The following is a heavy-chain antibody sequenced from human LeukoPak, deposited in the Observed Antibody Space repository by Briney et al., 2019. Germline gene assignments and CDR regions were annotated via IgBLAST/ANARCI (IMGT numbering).Heavy chain of an antibody. V-gene: IGHV4-4*07. Sequence: PSETLSLTCTVSGGPISSYYWSWIRQPAGKGLEWIGRIYTSGSTNYNPSLKSRVTISVDKSKNQFSLKLSSVTAADTAVYYCARDLYGSVNRVGNWFDPWGQGTLVTVSS. CDR1: GGPISSYY. CDR3: ARDLYGSVNRVGNWFDP. D-gene: IGHD3-10*01. J-gene: IGHJ5*02. CDR2: IYTSGST.